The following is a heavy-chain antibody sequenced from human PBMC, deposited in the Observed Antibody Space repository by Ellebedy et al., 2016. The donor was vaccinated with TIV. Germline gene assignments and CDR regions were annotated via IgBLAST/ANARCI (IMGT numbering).Heavy chain of an antibody. CDR3: ARVGQVGYYYYYGMDV. Sequence: MPSETLSLTCTVSGGSISSYYWSWIRQPPGKGLEWIGDIYYSGSTNYNPSLKSRVTISVDTSKNQVSLKLSSVTAADTAVYYCARVGQVGYYYYYGMDVWGQGTTVTVSS. J-gene: IGHJ6*02. CDR2: IYYSGST. CDR1: GGSISSYY. V-gene: IGHV4-59*01.